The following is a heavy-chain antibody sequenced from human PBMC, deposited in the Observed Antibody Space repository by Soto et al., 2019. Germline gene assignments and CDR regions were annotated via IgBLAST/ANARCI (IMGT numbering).Heavy chain of an antibody. Sequence: GASVKVSCKASGYTFTSYYMHWVRQAPGQGLEWMGIINPSGGSTSYAQKFQGRVTMTRDTSTSTVYMELSSLRSEDTAVYYCARDRRITIFGVVPPLGDNWFDPWGQGTLVTVSS. D-gene: IGHD3-3*01. CDR1: GYTFTSYY. V-gene: IGHV1-46*01. CDR3: ARDRRITIFGVVPPLGDNWFDP. CDR2: INPSGGST. J-gene: IGHJ5*02.